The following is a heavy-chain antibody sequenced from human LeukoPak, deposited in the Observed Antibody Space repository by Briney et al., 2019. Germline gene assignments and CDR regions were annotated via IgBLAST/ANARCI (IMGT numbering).Heavy chain of an antibody. Sequence: PSETLSLTCTVSGYSISSGYYWSWVRQPPGKGLEWIGEIYHSGSTNYNPSLKSRVTISVDKSKNQFSLKLSSVTAADTAVYYCAREGFDSGFDRKFDYWGQGTLVTVSS. CDR2: IYHSGST. V-gene: IGHV4-4*02. D-gene: IGHD5-12*01. CDR1: GYSISSGYY. CDR3: AREGFDSGFDRKFDY. J-gene: IGHJ4*02.